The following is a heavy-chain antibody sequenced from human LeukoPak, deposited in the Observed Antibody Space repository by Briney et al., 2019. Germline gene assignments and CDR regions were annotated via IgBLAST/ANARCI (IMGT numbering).Heavy chain of an antibody. D-gene: IGHD3-22*01. J-gene: IGHJ4*02. Sequence: GGSLRLSCVASGFTFSSSAMSWVRQAPGKGLEWVSTIGTGDDRYYTDSVKGRFTISRDNSKNTLYLQMNSLRAEDTAVYYCARDGTYDSSGYIGNWGQGTLVTVSS. V-gene: IGHV3-23*01. CDR1: GFTFSSSA. CDR2: IGTGDDR. CDR3: ARDGTYDSSGYIGN.